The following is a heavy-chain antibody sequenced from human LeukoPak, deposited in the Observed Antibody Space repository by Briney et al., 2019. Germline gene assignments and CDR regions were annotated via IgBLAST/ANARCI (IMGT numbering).Heavy chain of an antibody. CDR2: INHSGST. D-gene: IGHD3-3*01. J-gene: IGHJ4*02. CDR3: AGGIRDDFGVVLGHFDY. Sequence: SETLSLTCAVYGGSFSGYYWSWIRQPPGKGLEWIGEINHSGSTNYNPSLKSRVTISVDTSKNQFSLKLSSVTAADTAVYYCAGGIRDDFGVVLGHFDYWGQGTLVTVSS. V-gene: IGHV4-34*01. CDR1: GGSFSGYY.